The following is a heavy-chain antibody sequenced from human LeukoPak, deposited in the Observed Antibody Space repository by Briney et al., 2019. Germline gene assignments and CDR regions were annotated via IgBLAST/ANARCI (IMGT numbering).Heavy chain of an antibody. CDR3: ARGGVLRYFDWLPWVPH. Sequence: GGSLRLSCAASGFTFSSYEMNWVRQAPGKGLEWVSYISSSGSTIYYADSVKGRFTISRDNAKNSLYLQMNSLRAEDTAVYYCARGGVLRYFDWLPWVPHWGQGTLVTVSS. J-gene: IGHJ4*02. CDR1: GFTFSSYE. CDR2: ISSSGSTI. V-gene: IGHV3-48*03. D-gene: IGHD3-9*01.